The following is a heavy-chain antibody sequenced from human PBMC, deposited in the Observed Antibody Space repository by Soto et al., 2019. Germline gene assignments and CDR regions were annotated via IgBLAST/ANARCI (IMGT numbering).Heavy chain of an antibody. CDR2: IFYSGST. CDR3: ARVGSSGWSPDY. D-gene: IGHD6-19*01. V-gene: IGHV4-59*11. J-gene: IGHJ4*02. Sequence: SETLSRTCTVSGGSSSGHYWIWIRQPPGKGLEWIGYIFYSGSTNYNPSLKSRVTISVYTSNNQFSLNRYSVAAADTAVYYCARVGSSGWSPDYWGQGALVIVSS. CDR1: GGSSSGHY.